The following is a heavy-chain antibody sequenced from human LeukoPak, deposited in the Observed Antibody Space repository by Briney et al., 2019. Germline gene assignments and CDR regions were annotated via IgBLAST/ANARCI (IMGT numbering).Heavy chain of an antibody. J-gene: IGHJ3*02. CDR2: INPNSGGT. CDR1: GYTFTGYY. D-gene: IGHD3-22*01. Sequence: ASVKVSCKASGYTFTGYYMHWVRQAPGQGLEWMGWINPNSGGTNYAQKFQGRVTMTRDTSISTAYMELSRLRSDDTAVYYCARGKPYYYDSSGYPYPGAFDIWGQGTMVTVSS. CDR3: ARGKPYYYDSSGYPYPGAFDI. V-gene: IGHV1-2*02.